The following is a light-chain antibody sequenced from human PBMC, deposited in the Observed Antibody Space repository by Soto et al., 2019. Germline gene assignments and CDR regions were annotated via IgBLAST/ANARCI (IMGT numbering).Light chain of an antibody. CDR2: DVA. J-gene: IGLJ1*01. CDR1: SSDVGAYNY. Sequence: QSALTQPASVSGSPGQSITISCTGTSSDVGAYNYVSWYQQYPGKAPKLMIYDVANRPSGVSTRFSGSKSGNTASLTIFGLQAEDEADYYCSSYTSTSTPHVFGTGTKLTVL. CDR3: SSYTSTSTPHV. V-gene: IGLV2-14*01.